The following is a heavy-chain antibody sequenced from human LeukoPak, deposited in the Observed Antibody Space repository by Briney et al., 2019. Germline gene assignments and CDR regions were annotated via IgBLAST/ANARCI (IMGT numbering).Heavy chain of an antibody. V-gene: IGHV4-59*01. Sequence: PSETLSLTCTVSGGSISSYYWSWIRQPPGKGLEWIGYIYYSGSTIYNPSLKSRVTISVDTSKNQFSLKLRSVTAADTAVYYCARDTVGYSSGGVDYWGQGTLVTVSS. CDR3: ARDTVGYSSGGVDY. CDR2: IYYSGST. D-gene: IGHD6-25*01. CDR1: GGSISSYY. J-gene: IGHJ4*02.